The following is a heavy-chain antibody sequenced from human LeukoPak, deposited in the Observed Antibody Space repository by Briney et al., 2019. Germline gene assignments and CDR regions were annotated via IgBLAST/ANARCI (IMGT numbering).Heavy chain of an antibody. CDR2: IYYSART. CDR1: GGSISSSSYY. J-gene: IGHJ3*02. Sequence: SETLSLTCTVSGGSISSSSYYWGWIRQPPGKGLEWIGSIYYSARTYYTPSLKSLVTISVHTSKTQFSLKLSSVTAADTAVYYCARHLDGSGSRGAFDIWGQGTMVTASS. CDR3: ARHLDGSGSRGAFDI. D-gene: IGHD3-10*01. V-gene: IGHV4-39*07.